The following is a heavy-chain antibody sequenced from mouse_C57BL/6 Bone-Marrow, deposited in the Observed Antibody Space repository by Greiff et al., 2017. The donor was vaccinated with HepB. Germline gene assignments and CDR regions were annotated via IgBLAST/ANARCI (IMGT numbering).Heavy chain of an antibody. Sequence: QVQLQQSGAELARPGASVKLSCKASGYTFTSYGISWVKQRTGQGLEWIGEINPRSGNTYYNEKFKGKATLTADKSSSTAYMERRSLTSEDSAVYFCAGTRTTVVVDWYLDVGGTGTTVTVSS. J-gene: IGHJ1*03. V-gene: IGHV1-81*01. CDR1: GYTFTSYG. CDR2: INPRSGNT. D-gene: IGHD1-1*01. CDR3: AGTRTTVVVDWYLDV.